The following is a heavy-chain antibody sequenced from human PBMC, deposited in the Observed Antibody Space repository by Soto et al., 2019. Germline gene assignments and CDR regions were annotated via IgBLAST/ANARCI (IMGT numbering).Heavy chain of an antibody. CDR2: IIPIFGTA. J-gene: IGHJ4*02. CDR1: GGTFSSYA. CDR3: ASYPRIAVAGTGVFGD. V-gene: IGHV1-69*12. Sequence: QVQLVQSGAEVKKPGSSVKVSCKASGGTFSSYAISWVRQAPGQGLEWMGGIIPIFGTANYAQKFQGRVTITADESTTTADMELSSLGSEDTAVYYSASYPRIAVAGTGVFGDWGQGTLVTVSS. D-gene: IGHD6-19*01.